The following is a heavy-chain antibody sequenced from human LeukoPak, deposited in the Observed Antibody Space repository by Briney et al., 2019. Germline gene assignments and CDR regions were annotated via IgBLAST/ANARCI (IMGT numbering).Heavy chain of an antibody. D-gene: IGHD2-2*01. CDR1: GFTFSDYY. CDR3: ARMVVPHRFDY. Sequence: PVGSLRLSCAASGFTFSDYYMSWIRQAPGKGLEWLSYITGSGRTIYYADSVKGPFTISRDNAKNSLYLQMNSLRAEDTAVYYCARMVVPHRFDYWGQGNLVTVSS. J-gene: IGHJ4*02. V-gene: IGHV3-11*01. CDR2: ITGSGRTI.